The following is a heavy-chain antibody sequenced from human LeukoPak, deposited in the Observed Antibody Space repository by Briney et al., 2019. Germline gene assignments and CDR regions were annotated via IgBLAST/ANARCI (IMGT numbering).Heavy chain of an antibody. CDR3: ARGEGSCLGIDY. Sequence: PSETLSLTCAVYGGSFSGYYWSWIRQPPGKGLEWIGEINHSGSTNYNPSLKSRVTISVDTSKNQFSLKLSSVTAADTAVYYCARGEGSCLGIDYWGQGTLVTVSS. CDR2: INHSGST. V-gene: IGHV4-34*01. J-gene: IGHJ4*02. CDR1: GGSFSGYY. D-gene: IGHD1-26*01.